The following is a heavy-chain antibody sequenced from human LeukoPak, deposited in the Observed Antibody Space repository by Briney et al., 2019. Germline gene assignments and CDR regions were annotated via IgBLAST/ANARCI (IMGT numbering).Heavy chain of an antibody. CDR3: ASQYYDSSSYDAFDI. CDR1: GFTVSSNY. D-gene: IGHD3-22*01. J-gene: IGHJ3*02. Sequence: GGSLRLSCAASGFTVSSNYMSWVRQAPGKGLEWVSVIYSGGSTYYADSVKGRFTISRDNSKNTLYLQMNSLRAEDTAVYYCASQYYDSSSYDAFDIWGQGTMVTVSS. V-gene: IGHV3-66*04. CDR2: IYSGGST.